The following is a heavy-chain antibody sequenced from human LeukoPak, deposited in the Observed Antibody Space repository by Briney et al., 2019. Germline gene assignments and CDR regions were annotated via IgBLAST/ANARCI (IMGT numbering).Heavy chain of an antibody. Sequence: PSETLSLTCTVSGGSISTYYWSWIRQAPGKGLEWIGYIFHSGSTDYNPSLSSRVTISVDTSRNQFSLRLNSVTAADTAMYYCARTLYGGNRMDVWGRGAMVTVSS. CDR2: IFHSGST. CDR3: ARTLYGGNRMDV. J-gene: IGHJ6*03. D-gene: IGHD4-23*01. V-gene: IGHV4-59*08. CDR1: GGSISTYY.